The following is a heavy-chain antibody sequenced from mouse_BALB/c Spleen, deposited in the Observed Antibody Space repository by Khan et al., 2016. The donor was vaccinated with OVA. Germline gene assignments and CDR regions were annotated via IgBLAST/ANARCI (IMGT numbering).Heavy chain of an antibody. CDR1: GFSLSRYN. V-gene: IGHV2-6-4*01. Sequence: VQLQESGPGLVVPSQSLSITCTVSGFSLSRYNIHWVRQPPGKGLEWLGMIWGGGGTDYNSTLKSRLSISKDNSKSQAFLKMNSLQTDDTAMYYCARAYYRYDGYYAIDYWGQGTSVTVSS. CDR2: IWGGGGT. J-gene: IGHJ4*01. CDR3: ARAYYRYDGYYAIDY. D-gene: IGHD2-14*01.